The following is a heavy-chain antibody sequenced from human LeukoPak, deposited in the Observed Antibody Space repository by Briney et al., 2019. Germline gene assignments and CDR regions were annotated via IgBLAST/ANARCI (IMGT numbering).Heavy chain of an antibody. D-gene: IGHD6-19*01. CDR3: ARESYSSGWNVDY. V-gene: IGHV4-59*12. Sequence: PSETLSLTCTVSGASITSYYWSWIRQPPGRGLECIGDMYYSGSTYYNPSLKSRVTISVDTSKNQLFMKLNSVTAADTAVYYCARESYSSGWNVDYWGRGTLVTVSS. CDR2: MYYSGST. CDR1: GASITSYY. J-gene: IGHJ4*02.